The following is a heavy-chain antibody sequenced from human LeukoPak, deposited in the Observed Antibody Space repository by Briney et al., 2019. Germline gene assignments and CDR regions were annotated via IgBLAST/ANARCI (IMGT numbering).Heavy chain of an antibody. V-gene: IGHV3-20*04. Sequence: PGGSLRLSCAASGFTFDDYGMSWVRQAPGKGLEWVSGINWNGGSTGYADSVKGRFTISRDNAKNSLYLQMNSLRAEDTALYYCAKSLEQYYYYYMDVWGKGTTVTVSS. CDR3: AKSLEQYYYYYMDV. D-gene: IGHD1/OR15-1a*01. CDR1: GFTFDDYG. CDR2: INWNGGST. J-gene: IGHJ6*03.